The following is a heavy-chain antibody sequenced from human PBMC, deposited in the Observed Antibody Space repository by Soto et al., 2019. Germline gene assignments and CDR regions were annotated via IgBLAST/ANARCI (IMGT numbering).Heavy chain of an antibody. CDR1: GFTFSSYS. CDR3: ARAGRGTGIMITFGNDAFDI. J-gene: IGHJ3*02. D-gene: IGHD3-16*01. CDR2: ISSSSSTI. V-gene: IGHV3-48*01. Sequence: EVQLVESGGGLVQPGGSLRLSCAASGFTFSSYSMNWVRQAPGKGLEWVSYISSSSSTIYYADSVKGRFTISSDNAKNSLYLQMNSLRAEDTAVYYCARAGRGTGIMITFGNDAFDIWGQGTMVTVSS.